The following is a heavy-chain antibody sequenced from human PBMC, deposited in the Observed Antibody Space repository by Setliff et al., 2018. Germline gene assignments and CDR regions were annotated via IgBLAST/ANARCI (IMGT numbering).Heavy chain of an antibody. D-gene: IGHD3-10*01. V-gene: IGHV3-30*04. J-gene: IGHJ1*01. CDR2: ISYDGSNK. CDR1: GFTFSSYA. CDR3: ASSSGWIPWVQH. Sequence: SGGSLRLSCAASGFTFSSYAMHWVRQAPGKGLEWVAVISYDGSNKYYADSVKGRFTISRDNSKNTLYLQMNSLRAEDTAVYYCASSSGWIPWVQHWGPGTLVTVSS.